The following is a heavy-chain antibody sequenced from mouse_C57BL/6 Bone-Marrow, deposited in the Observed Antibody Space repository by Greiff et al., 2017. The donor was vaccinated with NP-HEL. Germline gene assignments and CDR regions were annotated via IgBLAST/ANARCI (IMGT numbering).Heavy chain of an antibody. D-gene: IGHD2-1*01. CDR1: GYSFTDYN. CDR3: VLEGNYGAMDY. CDR2: INPNYGTT. J-gene: IGHJ4*01. Sequence: VQLKESGPELVKPGASVKISCKASGYSFTDYNMNWVKQSNGKSLEWIGVINPNYGTTSYNQKFKGKATLTVDQSSSTAYMQLNSLTSEDSAVYYCVLEGNYGAMDYWGQGTSVTVSS. V-gene: IGHV1-39*01.